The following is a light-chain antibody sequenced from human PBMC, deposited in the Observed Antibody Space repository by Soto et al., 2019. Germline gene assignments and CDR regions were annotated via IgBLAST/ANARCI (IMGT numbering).Light chain of an antibody. CDR1: QSVSSY. CDR3: HRRSSWPWT. V-gene: IGKV3-11*01. CDR2: DAT. J-gene: IGKJ1*01. Sequence: ETVLTQSPVTLSLSPGERATLSCRASQSVSSYLAWYQQKPGQAPRLLIYDATNRAAGIPHRFSGSGFGTEFTLTLSSLEPEDFAVYYCHRRSSWPWTFGQGTKVEIK.